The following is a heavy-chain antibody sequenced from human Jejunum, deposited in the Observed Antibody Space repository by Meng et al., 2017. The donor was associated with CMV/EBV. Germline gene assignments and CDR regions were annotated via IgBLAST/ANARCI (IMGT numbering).Heavy chain of an antibody. CDR1: GFAFSSYY. CDR2: ISSSSAYI. D-gene: IGHD3-16*01. J-gene: IGHJ4*02. Sequence: EVQLMESGGGLVEPGGSLRVSCAASGFAFSSYYMNWVRQAAGRGLEWVSSISSSSAYIYYADSLKDRFTVSRDNAKNSLYLQMNSLRGEDTAVYYCARVGKAGGIDYWGQGTLVTVSS. V-gene: IGHV3-21*01. CDR3: ARVGKAGGIDY.